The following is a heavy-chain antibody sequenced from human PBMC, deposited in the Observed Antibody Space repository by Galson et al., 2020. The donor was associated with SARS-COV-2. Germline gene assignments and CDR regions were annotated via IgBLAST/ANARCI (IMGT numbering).Heavy chain of an antibody. V-gene: IGHV3-30-3*01. CDR2: ISYDGSNK. Sequence: GGSLRLSCAASGFTFSSYAMHWVRQAPGKGLEWVAVISYDGSNKYYADSVKGRFTISRDNSKNTLYLQMTSLRAEDTAVYYCASEIGQDYYGSGSYYPKNWFDPWGQGTLVTVSS. J-gene: IGHJ5*02. CDR3: ASEIGQDYYGSGSYYPKNWFDP. D-gene: IGHD3-10*01. CDR1: GFTFSSYA.